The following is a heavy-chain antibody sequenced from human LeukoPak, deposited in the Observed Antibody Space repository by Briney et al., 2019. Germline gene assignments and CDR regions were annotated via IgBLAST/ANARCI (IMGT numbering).Heavy chain of an antibody. Sequence: ASVKVSCKASGYTFTGYYMHWVRQAPGQGLEWMGWINPNSGGTNYAQKFQGRVTMTRDTSISTAYMELSRLRSDDTAVYYCARDEVGDGCSDYWGQGTLVTVSS. V-gene: IGHV1-2*02. J-gene: IGHJ4*02. D-gene: IGHD2-15*01. CDR3: ARDEVGDGCSDY. CDR2: INPNSGGT. CDR1: GYTFTGYY.